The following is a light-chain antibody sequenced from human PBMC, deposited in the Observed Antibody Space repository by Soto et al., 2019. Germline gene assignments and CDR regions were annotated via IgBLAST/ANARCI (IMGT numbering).Light chain of an antibody. CDR1: RSNIGSNT. CDR2: TNN. CDR3: AAWDDSLNGWV. Sequence: QSVLTQPPSASGTPGQRVTISCSGSRSNIGSNTVNWYQQLPGTAPQLLMYTNNQRPSGVPDRFSGSKSGTSASLAISGLQSEDEADYYCAAWDDSLNGWVFGGGTKLTVL. V-gene: IGLV1-44*01. J-gene: IGLJ3*02.